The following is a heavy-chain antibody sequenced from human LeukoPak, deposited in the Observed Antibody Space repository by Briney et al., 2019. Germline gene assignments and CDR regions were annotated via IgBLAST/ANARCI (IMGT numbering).Heavy chain of an antibody. Sequence: ASVKVSCKASGYTFIGYYMHWVRQAPGQGLEWMGRINPNSGGTYYAQKFQGRVTMTRDTSISTAYMELSRLRSDDTAVYYCARVGYCGGDCYSFDYWGQGTLVTVSS. J-gene: IGHJ4*02. CDR3: ARVGYCGGDCYSFDY. D-gene: IGHD2-21*02. V-gene: IGHV1-2*06. CDR2: INPNSGGT. CDR1: GYTFIGYY.